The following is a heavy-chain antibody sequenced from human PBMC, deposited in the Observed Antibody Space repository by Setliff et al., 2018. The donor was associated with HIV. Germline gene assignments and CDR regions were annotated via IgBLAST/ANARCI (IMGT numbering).Heavy chain of an antibody. CDR3: ATGRLRATSPFDN. CDR2: ISKNSFSI. D-gene: IGHD1-26*01. CDR1: GFTFSTYD. V-gene: IGHV3-23*01. Sequence: PGGSLRLSCAASGFTFSTYDMNWVRQAPGKGPEWVSSISKNSFSIYYTDSVKGRFTVSRDNSRDTLYLQMNSLRAEDTAVYYCATGRLRATSPFDNWGQGTLVTVSS. J-gene: IGHJ4*02.